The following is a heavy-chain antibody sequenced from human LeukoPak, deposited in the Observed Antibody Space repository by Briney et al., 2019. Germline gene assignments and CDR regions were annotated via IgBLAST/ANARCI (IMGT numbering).Heavy chain of an antibody. Sequence: GGSLRLSCAASLFTFGSGGMYLVLEAPAKRLECVAVIRYEGSNKYYPDSVTGRFTISRDNSKIILYLQMNSLRPEDTAVYYCVKEVGWLNDLAQAFGVWGEGKMVTVSS. J-gene: IGHJ3*01. D-gene: IGHD5-12*01. CDR1: LFTFGSGG. CDR3: VKEVGWLNDLAQAFGV. CDR2: IRYEGSNK. V-gene: IGHV3-30*02.